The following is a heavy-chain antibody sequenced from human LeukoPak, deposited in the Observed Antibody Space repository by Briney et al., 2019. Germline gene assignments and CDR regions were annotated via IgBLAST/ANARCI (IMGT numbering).Heavy chain of an antibody. J-gene: IGHJ4*02. CDR2: ISWNSGSI. Sequence: PGRSLRLSCAASGFIFDDYAMHWVRQAPGKGLEWVSGISWNSGSIGYADSVKGRFTISRDNAKNSLYLQMNSLRAEDTAVYYCARLKLLWSNYFDYWGQGTLVTVSS. D-gene: IGHD2-2*01. CDR1: GFIFDDYA. CDR3: ARLKLLWSNYFDY. V-gene: IGHV3-9*01.